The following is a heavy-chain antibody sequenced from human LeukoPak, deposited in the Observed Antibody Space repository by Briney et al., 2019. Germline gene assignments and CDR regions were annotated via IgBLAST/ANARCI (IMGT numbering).Heavy chain of an antibody. CDR1: GFTFSSHW. Sequence: GGSLRLSCAASGFTFSSHWMHWVRQAPGKGLVWVSRINSDGSSTSYADSVKGRFTISRDNAKNTLYLQMNSLRAEDTAVYYCARDPKLYYYYYGMDVWGQGTTVTVSS. CDR3: ARDPKLYYYYYGMDV. V-gene: IGHV3-74*01. CDR2: INSDGSST. D-gene: IGHD5-24*01. J-gene: IGHJ6*02.